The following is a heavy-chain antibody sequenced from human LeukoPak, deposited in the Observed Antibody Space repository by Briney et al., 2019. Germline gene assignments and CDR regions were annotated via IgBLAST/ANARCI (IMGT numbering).Heavy chain of an antibody. D-gene: IGHD7-27*01. J-gene: IGHJ6*02. CDR3: ARDRLTGGMDV. V-gene: IGHV4-30-2*01. CDR1: GGSISSGGYS. CDR2: IYHSGST. Sequence: SETLSLTCAVSGGSISSGGYSWSWIRQPPGTGLEWIGYIYHSGSTYYNPSLKSRVTISVDRSKNQFSLKLSSVTAADTAVYYCARDRLTGGMDVWGQGTTVTVSS.